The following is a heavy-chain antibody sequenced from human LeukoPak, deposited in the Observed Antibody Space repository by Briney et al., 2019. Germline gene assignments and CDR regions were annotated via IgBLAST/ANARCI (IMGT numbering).Heavy chain of an antibody. V-gene: IGHV1-2*02. CDR3: ARDLGYGDYMGWFDP. Sequence: ASVKVSCKASGYTFTGYYMRWVRQAPGQGLEWMGWINPNSGGTNYAQKFQGRVTMTRDTSISTAYMELSRLRSDDTAVYYCARDLGYGDYMGWFDPWGRGTLVTVSS. J-gene: IGHJ5*02. CDR2: INPNSGGT. D-gene: IGHD4-17*01. CDR1: GYTFTGYY.